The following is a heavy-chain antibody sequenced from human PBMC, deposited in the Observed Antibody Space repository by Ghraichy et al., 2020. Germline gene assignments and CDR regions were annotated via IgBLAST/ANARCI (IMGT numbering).Heavy chain of an antibody. CDR2: IKNKADGGTA. CDR3: TTEPGDYEIF. Sequence: GGSLRLSCVASGVTFENAWMSWVRQAPGKGLEWVGRIKNKADGGTADYAAPVQGRFMIARDDSKETLFLQMNRLRTEDTAMYYCTTEPGDYEIFWGQGTLVSVSS. J-gene: IGHJ4*02. CDR1: GVTFENAW. D-gene: IGHD4-17*01. V-gene: IGHV3-15*01.